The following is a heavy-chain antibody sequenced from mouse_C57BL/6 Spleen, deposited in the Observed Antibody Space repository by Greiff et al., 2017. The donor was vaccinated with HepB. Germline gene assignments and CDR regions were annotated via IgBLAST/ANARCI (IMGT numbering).Heavy chain of an antibody. D-gene: IGHD2-1*01. Sequence: QVTLKVCDAELVKPGASVKISCKVSGYTFTDHTIHWMKQRPEQGLEWIGYIYPRDGSTKYNEKFKSKATLTVDKPSSTAYMQLSSLTSEDSAVYYCASNYALDYWGQGTTLTVSS. J-gene: IGHJ2*01. CDR1: GYTFTDHT. CDR2: IYPRDGST. CDR3: ASNYALDY. V-gene: IGHV1-78*01.